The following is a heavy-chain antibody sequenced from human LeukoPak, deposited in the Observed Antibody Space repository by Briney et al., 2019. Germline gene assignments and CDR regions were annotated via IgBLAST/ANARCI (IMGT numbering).Heavy chain of an antibody. CDR1: GFSLSHFA. Sequence: GGSLRLSCAVSGFSLSHFAIHWVRQAPGKGLEWVSAISGSGGSTYYADSVKGRFTISRDNSKNTLYLQMNSLRAEDTAVYYCAKDNYGSGSFFIIWGQGTLVTVSS. D-gene: IGHD3-10*01. CDR2: ISGSGGST. J-gene: IGHJ4*02. CDR3: AKDNYGSGSFFII. V-gene: IGHV3-23*01.